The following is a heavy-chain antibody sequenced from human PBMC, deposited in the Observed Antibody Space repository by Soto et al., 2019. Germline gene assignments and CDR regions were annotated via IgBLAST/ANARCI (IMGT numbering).Heavy chain of an antibody. CDR3: ARRIVVTSYDAFDI. V-gene: IGHV4-39*02. D-gene: IGHD3-22*01. CDR2: ISYGGSS. J-gene: IGHJ3*02. Sequence: SETLSLTCTVSGGSISSNSYFWGWIRQPPGKGLEWIGSISYGGSSYYNPSLKSRVTISVDTSKNHFSLKLSSVTAADTALYYCARRIVVTSYDAFDIWGQGTMVTVSS. CDR1: GGSISSNSYF.